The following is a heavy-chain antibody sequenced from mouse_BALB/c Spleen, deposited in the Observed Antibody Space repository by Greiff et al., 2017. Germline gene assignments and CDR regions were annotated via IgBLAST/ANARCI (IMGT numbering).Heavy chain of an antibody. CDR3: ARSTSAAMDY. CDR1: GFTFSSFG. V-gene: IGHV5-17*02. J-gene: IGHJ4*01. CDR2: ISSGSSTI. Sequence: EVQLMESGGGLVQPGGSRKLSCAASGFTFSSFGMHWVRQAPEKGLEWVAYISSGSSTIDYADTVKGRFTISRDNPKNTLFLQMTSLRSEDTAMYYCARSTSAAMDYWGQGTSVTVST.